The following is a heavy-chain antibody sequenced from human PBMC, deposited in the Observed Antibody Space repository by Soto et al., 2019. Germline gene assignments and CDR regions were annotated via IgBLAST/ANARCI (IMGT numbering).Heavy chain of an antibody. J-gene: IGHJ6*02. D-gene: IGHD5-12*01. CDR1: GYTFTSYG. CDR2: IIPIFGTA. CDR3: ARVGYSGYEGGSGYGMDV. V-gene: IGHV1-69*13. Sequence: SVKVSCEASGYTFTSYGINCVRQAPGQGLEWMGGIIPIFGTANYAQKFQGRVTITADESTSTAYMELSSLRSEDTAVYYCARVGYSGYEGGSGYGMDVWGQGTTVTVSS.